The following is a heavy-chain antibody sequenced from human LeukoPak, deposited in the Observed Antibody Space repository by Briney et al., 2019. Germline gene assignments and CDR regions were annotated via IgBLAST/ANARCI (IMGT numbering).Heavy chain of an antibody. CDR3: ARSPVLRFLEDGMDV. CDR1: GYTFTGYY. J-gene: IGHJ6*02. D-gene: IGHD3-3*01. V-gene: IGHV1-2*06. Sequence: ASVKVSCKASGYTFTGYYMHWVRQAPRQGLEWMGRINPNSGGTNYAQKSQGRVTMTRDTSISTAYMELSRLRSDDTAVYYCARSPVLRFLEDGMDVWGQGTTVTVSS. CDR2: INPNSGGT.